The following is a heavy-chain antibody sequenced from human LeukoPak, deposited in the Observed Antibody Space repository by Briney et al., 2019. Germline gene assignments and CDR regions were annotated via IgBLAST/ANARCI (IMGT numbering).Heavy chain of an antibody. Sequence: PGGSLRLSCAASGFTLSSYAMSWVRQAPGKGLEWVSAISVSGNTYHADSVKGRFTISRDSSKNTLYLQMNRLRAEDAAVYYCARDLGSYSSGWYMGFDYWGQGTLVTVSS. J-gene: IGHJ4*02. D-gene: IGHD6-19*01. CDR1: GFTLSSYA. CDR3: ARDLGSYSSGWYMGFDY. V-gene: IGHV3-23*01. CDR2: ISVSGNT.